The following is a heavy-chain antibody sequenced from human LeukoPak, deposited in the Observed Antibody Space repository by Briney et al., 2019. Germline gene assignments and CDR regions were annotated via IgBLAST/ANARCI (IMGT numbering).Heavy chain of an antibody. D-gene: IGHD6-13*01. CDR1: GGSISSSSYY. Sequence: SETLSLTCTVSGGSISSSSYYWGWIRQPPGKGLEWIGSIYYSGSTYYNPSLKSRVTISVDTSKNQFSLKLSSVTAADTAVYYCARSRQQLVWVRYFDYWGQGTLVTVSS. CDR2: IYYSGST. V-gene: IGHV4-39*01. CDR3: ARSRQQLVWVRYFDY. J-gene: IGHJ4*02.